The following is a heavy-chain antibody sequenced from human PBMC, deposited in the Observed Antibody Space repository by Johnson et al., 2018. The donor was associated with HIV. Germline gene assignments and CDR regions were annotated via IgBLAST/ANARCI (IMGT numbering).Heavy chain of an antibody. CDR2: ISWNSGSI. V-gene: IGHV3-9*01. Sequence: VQLVESGGGLVQPGRSLRLSCAASGFTFDDYAMHWVRQAPGKGLEWVSGISWNSGSIGYGDSVKGRFTISRDNAKKSLYLQMNSLRAEDTALYYCAVWGCSSTSCYGEGAFDIWGQGTMVTVSS. D-gene: IGHD2-2*01. CDR3: AVWGCSSTSCYGEGAFDI. CDR1: GFTFDDYA. J-gene: IGHJ3*02.